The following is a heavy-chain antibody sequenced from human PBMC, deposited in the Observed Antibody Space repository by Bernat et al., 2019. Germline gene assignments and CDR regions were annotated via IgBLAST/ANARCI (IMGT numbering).Heavy chain of an antibody. J-gene: IGHJ2*01. CDR1: GYTFSTYW. Sequence: EVQLVQSGAEVKKPGESLRISCQGSGYTFSTYWITWVRQVPGKGLEWMGRIDPSDSYTNYNPSFQDHVTISADRSISAAFLQWSSLKASDTAIYYCARHRTTVSSIYWHFDLWGRGTLVTVSS. D-gene: IGHD3-3*02. CDR3: ARHRTTVSSIYWHFDL. CDR2: IDPSDSYT. V-gene: IGHV5-10-1*03.